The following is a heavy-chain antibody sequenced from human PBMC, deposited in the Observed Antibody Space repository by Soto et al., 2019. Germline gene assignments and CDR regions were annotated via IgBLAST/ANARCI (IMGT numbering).Heavy chain of an antibody. J-gene: IGHJ6*02. CDR1: GYTFTGYY. V-gene: IGHV1-2*04. CDR3: AREGLKSIAARPEGYYYGMDV. D-gene: IGHD6-6*01. Sequence: ASVKVSCKASGYTFTGYYMHWVRQAPGQGLEWMGWINPNSGGTNYAQKFQGWVTMTRDTSISTAYMELSRLRSDDTAVYYCAREGLKSIAARPEGYYYGMDVWGQGTTVTVSS. CDR2: INPNSGGT.